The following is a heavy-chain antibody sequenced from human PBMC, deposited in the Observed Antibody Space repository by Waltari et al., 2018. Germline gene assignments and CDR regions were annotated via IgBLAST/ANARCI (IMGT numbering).Heavy chain of an antibody. CDR3: ARAGDFWSGYPYYFDY. CDR2: IYYSGST. D-gene: IGHD3-3*01. CDR1: GGSISSYY. Sequence: QVQLQESGPGLVKPSETLSLTCTVSGGSISSYYWSWIRQPPGKGLEWIGYIYYSGSTNYNPSLKSRVTISVDTSKNQFSLKLSSVTAADTVVYYCARAGDFWSGYPYYFDYWGQGTLVTVSS. V-gene: IGHV4-59*01. J-gene: IGHJ4*02.